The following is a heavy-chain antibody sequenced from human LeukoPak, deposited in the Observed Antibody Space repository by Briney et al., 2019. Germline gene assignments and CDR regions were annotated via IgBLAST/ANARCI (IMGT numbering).Heavy chain of an antibody. D-gene: IGHD4-17*01. J-gene: IGHJ6*03. V-gene: IGHV4-34*01. CDR1: GGSFSGYY. CDR2: IYYSGST. CDR3: ASTGAYGDYVYDYYYMDV. Sequence: SETLSLTCAVYGGSFSGYYWSWIRQPPGKGLEWIGSIYYSGSTYYNPSLKSRVTISVDTSKNQFSLKLSSVTAADTAVYYCASTGAYGDYVYDYYYMDVWGKGTTVTVSS.